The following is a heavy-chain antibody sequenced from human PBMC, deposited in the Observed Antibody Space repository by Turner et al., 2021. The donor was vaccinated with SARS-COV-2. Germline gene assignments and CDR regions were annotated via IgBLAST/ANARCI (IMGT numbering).Heavy chain of an antibody. CDR1: GFHFSSYS. V-gene: IGHV3-21*01. Sequence: EVQLVESGGGLVKPGGYLRLSCAASGFHFSSYSMNWVRQAPGKGLAWVSSISSSSRYIYYADSVKGRFTISRDNAKNSLYLQMNSLRAEDTAVYYCAIDSFGYYDSSGYYLGGFDYWGQGTLVTVSS. J-gene: IGHJ4*02. CDR3: AIDSFGYYDSSGYYLGGFDY. D-gene: IGHD3-22*01. CDR2: ISSSSRYI.